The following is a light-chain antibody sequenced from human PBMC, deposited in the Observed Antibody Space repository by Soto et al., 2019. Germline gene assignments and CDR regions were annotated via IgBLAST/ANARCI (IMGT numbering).Light chain of an antibody. CDR2: RNK. CDR3: AAWDNSLGHAV. J-gene: IGLJ2*01. Sequence: QSVLTQPPSASGTPGQRVSISCSGSNSNIGSKYGYWYQQLPATAPKLLMYRNKQRPSAVPDRCSCSKSGTSAALAIIGLPSDDEDDYYCAAWDNSLGHAVFGGGTKLTVL. V-gene: IGLV1-47*01. CDR1: NSNIGSKY.